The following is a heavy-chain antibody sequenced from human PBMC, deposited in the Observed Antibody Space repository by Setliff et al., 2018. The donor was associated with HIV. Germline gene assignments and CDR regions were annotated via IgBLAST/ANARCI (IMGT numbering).Heavy chain of an antibody. V-gene: IGHV1-18*01. CDR2: ISTHNGDT. J-gene: IGHJ3*01. D-gene: IGHD3-10*01. Sequence: AASVKVSCKSSGYSLPSYGFSWVRQAPGQGLEWVGWISTHNGDTSYAQKVQGRVTMTTDTLTMTTYMELTSLRSDDTAVYYCARYLGGNEFDVWGQGTKVTVSS. CDR3: ARYLGGNEFDV. CDR1: GYSLPSYG.